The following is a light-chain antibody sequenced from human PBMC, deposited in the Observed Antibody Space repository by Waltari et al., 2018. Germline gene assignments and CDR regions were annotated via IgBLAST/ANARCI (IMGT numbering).Light chain of an antibody. CDR2: RSS. CDR3: QQGYSYPLT. Sequence: DIQMTQSPSSLSASVGDTVTITCQTSQGIGNNLNWYQQKPGKAPKLLIYRSSSLQSGIPSRFSGSGSGTDFTLTISSLQPEDVATYYCQQGYSYPLTFGGGTKVEIK. CDR1: QGIGNN. J-gene: IGKJ4*01. V-gene: IGKV1-16*01.